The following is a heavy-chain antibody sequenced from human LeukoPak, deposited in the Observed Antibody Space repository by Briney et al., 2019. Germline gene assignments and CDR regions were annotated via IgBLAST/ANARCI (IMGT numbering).Heavy chain of an antibody. V-gene: IGHV3-7*03. Sequence: GGSLRLSCVVSGFTFSRYWMSWVRQAPGKGLEWVANIKEGGSENYYVDSVKGRFTISRDDAKNSLYLQMNSLRAEDTAVYYCAKDSGTYYDSSGYSPNWGQGTLVTVSS. CDR1: GFTFSRYW. J-gene: IGHJ1*01. CDR2: IKEGGSEN. CDR3: AKDSGTYYDSSGYSPN. D-gene: IGHD3-22*01.